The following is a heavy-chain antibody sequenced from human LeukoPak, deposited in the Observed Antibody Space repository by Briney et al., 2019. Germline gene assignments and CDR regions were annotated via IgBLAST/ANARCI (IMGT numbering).Heavy chain of an antibody. CDR2: IIPIFGTA. CDR3: ARASALDSSGYWFDP. V-gene: IGHV1-69*05. CDR1: GGTFSSYA. D-gene: IGHD3-22*01. J-gene: IGHJ5*02. Sequence: SVKVSCKASGGTFSSYAISWVRQAPGQGLEWMGRIIPIFGTANYAQKFQGRVTITTDESTSTAYMELSSLRSEDTAVYYCARASALDSSGYWFDPWGQGTLVTVSA.